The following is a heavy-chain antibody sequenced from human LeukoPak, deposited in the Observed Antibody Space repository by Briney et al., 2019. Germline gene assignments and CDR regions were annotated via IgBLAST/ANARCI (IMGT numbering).Heavy chain of an antibody. CDR1: GFPFRTYD. Sequence: GGSLRLPCAASGFPFRTYDMHWAPHAQGKGLEWVSGIGTVGDTYYLGSVKGRFTISRENAKNSLYLQMNSLTAGDTAVYYCARGASNGFDPWGQGTLVTVSS. CDR3: ARGASNGFDP. CDR2: IGTVGDT. V-gene: IGHV3-13*01. J-gene: IGHJ5*02.